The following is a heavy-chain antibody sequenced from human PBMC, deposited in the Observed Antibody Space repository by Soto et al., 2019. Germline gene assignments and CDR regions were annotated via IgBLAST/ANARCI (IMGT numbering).Heavy chain of an antibody. Sequence: SVKVACKASGYTLSNYGSSWVRQAPVQGLEWMGWISGYNGNTNYAQKLQGRVTMTTDTSTTTAYMELRSLGPDDTAVYYCARSCSGFTPCSSASCDYWGQGTPDTSPQ. V-gene: IGHV1-18*01. J-gene: IGHJ4*02. CDR1: GYTLSNYG. D-gene: IGHD2-15*01. CDR3: ARSCSGFTPCSSASCDY. CDR2: ISGYNGNT.